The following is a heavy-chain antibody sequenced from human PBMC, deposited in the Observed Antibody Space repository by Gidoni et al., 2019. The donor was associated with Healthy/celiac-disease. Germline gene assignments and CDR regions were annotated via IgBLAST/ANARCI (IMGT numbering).Heavy chain of an antibody. Sequence: QVQLQAPGPGLVKPSSTLSLTCTVPGGSISNHCSWIRQPAGKGLEWIGRIYTSGSTNYNPSLKSRVTMSVDTSKSQFSLKLSSVTAADTAVYYCARVRGDYGALDYWGQGTLVTVSS. CDR1: GGSISNH. CDR3: ARVRGDYGALDY. J-gene: IGHJ4*02. V-gene: IGHV4-4*07. CDR2: IYTSGST. D-gene: IGHD4-17*01.